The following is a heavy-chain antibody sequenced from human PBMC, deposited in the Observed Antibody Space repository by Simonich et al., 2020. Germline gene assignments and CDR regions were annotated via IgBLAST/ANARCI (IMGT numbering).Heavy chain of an antibody. CDR1: GGSISSSSYY. V-gene: IGHV4-39*01. CDR3: ARHAGFAFDI. CDR2: IYLGGRT. J-gene: IGHJ3*02. Sequence: QLQLQESGPGLVKPSETLSLTCTVSGGSISSSSYYWGWIRQPPGKGLGWIGSIYLGGRTTYNPSLKSRVTISVDTSKNQFSLKLSSVTAADTAVYYCARHAGFAFDIWGQGTMVTVSS. D-gene: IGHD6-13*01.